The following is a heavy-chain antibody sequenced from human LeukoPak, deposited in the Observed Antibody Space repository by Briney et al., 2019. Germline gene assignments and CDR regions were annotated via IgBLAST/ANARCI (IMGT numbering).Heavy chain of an antibody. V-gene: IGHV3-23*01. CDR3: ARRGAAGTYYFDY. CDR2: ISGSGGST. Sequence: PGGSLRLSCAASGFTFSSYAMSWVRQAPGKGLEWVSAISGSGGSTYYADSVKGRFTISRDNSKNTLYLQMNSLRAEGTAVYYCARRGAAGTYYFDYWGQGTLVTVSS. J-gene: IGHJ4*02. D-gene: IGHD6-13*01. CDR1: GFTFSSYA.